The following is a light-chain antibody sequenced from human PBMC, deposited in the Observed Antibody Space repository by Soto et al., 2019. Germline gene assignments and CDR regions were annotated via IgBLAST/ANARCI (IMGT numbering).Light chain of an antibody. CDR2: RAS. V-gene: IGKV3-20*01. J-gene: IGKJ2*01. CDR3: QQYGSSPNT. Sequence: EIVLTQSPGTLSLSPGERATLSCRASQSVSSSYLAWYQQKPGQAPRLLIYRASSRATGIPDRFSGSGSGTDFTLTISTLEPEDFAVYYCQQYGSSPNTFGQGTKLEIK. CDR1: QSVSSSY.